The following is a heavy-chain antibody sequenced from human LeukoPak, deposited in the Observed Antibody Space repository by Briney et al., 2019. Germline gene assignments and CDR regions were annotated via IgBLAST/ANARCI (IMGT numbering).Heavy chain of an antibody. CDR2: IYTSGST. CDR1: GGSISSYY. D-gene: IGHD3-22*01. J-gene: IGHJ3*02. Sequence: SETLSLTCTVSGGSISSYYWSWIRQPAGKGLEWIGRIYTSGSTNYNPSLKSRVTISLDTSRNQFSLKLNSVTAADTAVYYCAKSNGYGLIGIWGQGTMVTVSS. CDR3: AKSNGYGLIGI. V-gene: IGHV4-4*07.